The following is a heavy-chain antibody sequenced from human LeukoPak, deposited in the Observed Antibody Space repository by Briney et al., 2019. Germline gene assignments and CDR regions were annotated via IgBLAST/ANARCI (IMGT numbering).Heavy chain of an antibody. V-gene: IGHV3-21*04. Sequence: GRSLRLSCAASGFTFSSYGMHWVRQAPGKGLEWVSYISSTSTYTKCADSVKGRFTISRDNAKNSLYLQMNSLRAEDTAVYYCATTVATPLWGQGTLVTVSS. CDR3: ATTVATPL. D-gene: IGHD5-12*01. CDR1: GFTFSSYG. CDR2: ISSTSTYT. J-gene: IGHJ4*02.